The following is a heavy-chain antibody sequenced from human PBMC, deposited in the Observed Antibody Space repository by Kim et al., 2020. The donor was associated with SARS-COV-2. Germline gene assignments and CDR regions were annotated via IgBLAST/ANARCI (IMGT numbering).Heavy chain of an antibody. J-gene: IGHJ4*02. CDR3: AKDLKGSGWDLDY. Sequence: GGSLRLSCAASGFTFGCCAMTWVRQTTGKGLEWVSSISAAGDSTHLADSVTGRFTISRDNSKNTLFLQMNSPRVDDTAVYYCAKDLKGSGWDLDYWGQGTLVTVSS. D-gene: IGHD6-19*01. V-gene: IGHV3-23*01. CDR1: GFTFGCCA. CDR2: ISAAGDST.